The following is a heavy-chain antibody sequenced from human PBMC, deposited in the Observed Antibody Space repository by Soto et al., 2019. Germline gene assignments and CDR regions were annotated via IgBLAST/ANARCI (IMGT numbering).Heavy chain of an antibody. Sequence: QVQLVQSGAEVKKPGSSVKVSCKAYGGTFSSYAISWVRQAPGQGLECMGATIPIIGTANNAQKFQGRVRITADDSTSTGYMELSSLRSEDTAVYYCAIEGSLIAARSVWFDPWGEGPLVTVSS. CDR2: TIPIIGTA. CDR1: GGTFSSYA. D-gene: IGHD6-6*01. V-gene: IGHV1-69*01. CDR3: AIEGSLIAARSVWFDP. J-gene: IGHJ5*02.